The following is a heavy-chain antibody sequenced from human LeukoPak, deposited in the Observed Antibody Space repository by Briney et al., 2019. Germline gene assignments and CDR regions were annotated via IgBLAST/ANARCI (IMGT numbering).Heavy chain of an antibody. D-gene: IGHD6-6*01. CDR1: GFTFSSYS. CDR2: ISSSSSYI. CDR3: ARGYSSSRRFDP. V-gene: IGHV3-21*01. J-gene: IGHJ5*02. Sequence: PGGSLRLSCAASGFTFSSYSMNWVRQAPGKGLEWVSSISSSSSYIYYADSVKGRFTISRDNAKNSLYLQMNSLRAEDTAVYYCARGYSSSRRFDPWGQGTLVTVYS.